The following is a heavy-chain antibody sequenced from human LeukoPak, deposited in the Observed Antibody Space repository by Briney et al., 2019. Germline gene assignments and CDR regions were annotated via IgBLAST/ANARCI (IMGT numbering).Heavy chain of an antibody. V-gene: IGHV4-39*01. J-gene: IGHJ4*02. CDR2: IYYSGIT. CDR1: GGSISSSSYY. D-gene: IGHD3-16*02. CDR3: ARHGVSYPFDY. Sequence: SETLSLTCTVSGGSISSSSYYWGWIRQPPGKGLEWIVSIYYSGITYYNSSLTSRVTISVDTSINQFSLKLSSVTAADTAVYYCARHGVSYPFDYWGQGTLDTVSS.